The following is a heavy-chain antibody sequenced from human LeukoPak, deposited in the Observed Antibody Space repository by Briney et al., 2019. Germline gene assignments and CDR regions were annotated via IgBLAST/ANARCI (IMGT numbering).Heavy chain of an antibody. CDR2: IYTSGST. V-gene: IGHV4-4*07. CDR3: ARGGVRVFGDFWSGYSPYYYYYMDV. Sequence: PSETLSLTCTVSGGSISSYYWSWIRQPAGQGLEWIGRIYTSGSTNYNPSLKSRVTMSVDTSKNQFSLKLSSVTAADTAVYYCARGGVRVFGDFWSGYSPYYYYYMDVWGKGTTVTVSS. J-gene: IGHJ6*03. CDR1: GGSISSYY. D-gene: IGHD3-3*01.